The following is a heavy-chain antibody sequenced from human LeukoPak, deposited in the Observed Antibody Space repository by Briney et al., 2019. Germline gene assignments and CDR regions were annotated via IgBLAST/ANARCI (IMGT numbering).Heavy chain of an antibody. CDR1: GYSISSGYY. J-gene: IGHJ6*03. CDR2: IYHSGST. Sequence: SETLSLTCTVSGYSISSGYYWGWIRQPPGKGLEWIGSIYHSGSTYYNPSLKSRVTISVDTSKNQFSLKLSSVTAADTAVYYCACGYYYYYMDVWGKGTTVTVSS. CDR3: ACGYYYYYMDV. V-gene: IGHV4-38-2*02.